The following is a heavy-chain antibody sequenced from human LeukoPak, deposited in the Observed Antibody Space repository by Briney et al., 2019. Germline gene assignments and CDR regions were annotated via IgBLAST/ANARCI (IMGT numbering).Heavy chain of an antibody. V-gene: IGHV3-7*04. D-gene: IGHD2-21*02. CDR1: GFPFRDCW. CDR2: IDQDGSEK. CDR3: TRWGPHCSSGDCYIHYYYAMDV. J-gene: IGHJ6*02. Sequence: PGGSLRLSCAASGFPFRDCWMSWVRQAPGKGLEWVANIDQDGSEKYYMDSLKGRFTISRDNAKNSLFLEMNSLRVEDTAMYYCTRWGPHCSSGDCYIHYYYAMDVWGQGTTVTVSS.